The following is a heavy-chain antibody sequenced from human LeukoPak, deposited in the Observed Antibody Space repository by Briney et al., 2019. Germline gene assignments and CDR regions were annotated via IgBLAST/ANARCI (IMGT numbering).Heavy chain of an antibody. CDR3: ARDSSGSSWYDDAFDI. Sequence: GASVKVSCKASGYTFTSYGISWVRQAPGQGLEWMGWISAYNSNTNYAQKLQGRVTMTTDTSTSTAYMELRSLRSDDTAVYYCARDSSGSSWYDDAFDIWGQGTMVTVSS. D-gene: IGHD6-13*01. CDR1: GYTFTSYG. V-gene: IGHV1-18*04. J-gene: IGHJ3*02. CDR2: ISAYNSNT.